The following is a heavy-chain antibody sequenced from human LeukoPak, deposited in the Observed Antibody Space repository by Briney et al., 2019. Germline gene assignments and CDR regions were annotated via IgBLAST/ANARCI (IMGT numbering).Heavy chain of an antibody. Sequence: GGSLRLSCAASGFTFSDYDMHWVRQATGKGLEWVSAIGTAGDTYYTGSVKGRFTISRDNAKNSLYLQMNSLRAVDTAVYYCARGPSGGNGFSYWGLGTLVTVSS. CDR1: GFTFSDYD. D-gene: IGHD2-15*01. CDR3: ARGPSGGNGFSY. V-gene: IGHV3-13*01. J-gene: IGHJ4*02. CDR2: IGTAGDT.